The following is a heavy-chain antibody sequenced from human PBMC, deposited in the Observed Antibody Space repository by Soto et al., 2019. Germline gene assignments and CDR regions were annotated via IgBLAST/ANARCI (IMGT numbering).Heavy chain of an antibody. CDR3: ARDLGYCSGGSCRNWFDP. CDR2: ISAYNGNT. D-gene: IGHD2-15*01. V-gene: IGHV1-18*04. Sequence: ASVKVSCKASGYTFTSYGISWVRQAPGQGLEWMGWISAYNGNTNYAQKLQGRVTMTTDTSTSTAYMELRSLRSDDTAVYYCARDLGYCSGGSCRNWFDPWGQGTLGTVSS. CDR1: GYTFTSYG. J-gene: IGHJ5*02.